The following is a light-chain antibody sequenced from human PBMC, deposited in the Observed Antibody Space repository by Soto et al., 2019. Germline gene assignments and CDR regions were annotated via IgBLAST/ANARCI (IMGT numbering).Light chain of an antibody. J-gene: IGKJ2*01. Sequence: EIVLTQSPGTLSLSPGVTASLSCRASQSVISDFLAWYQQTRGQPPRLLIYDASKRATGIPARFSGSGSGTAFTLTISRVEPEDSAVYYCQQTFHSPRTFGQGTRLEIK. V-gene: IGKV3-20*01. CDR2: DAS. CDR1: QSVISDF. CDR3: QQTFHSPRT.